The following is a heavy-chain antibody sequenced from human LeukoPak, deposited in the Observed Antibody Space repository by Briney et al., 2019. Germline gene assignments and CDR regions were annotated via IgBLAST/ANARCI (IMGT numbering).Heavy chain of an antibody. CDR1: GRSFSGYY. CDR2: INHSGST. V-gene: IGHV4-34*01. D-gene: IGHD5-24*01. Sequence: SETLSLTCAVYGRSFSGYYWSWIRQPPGKGLEWIGEINHSGSTNYNPSLKSRVTISVDTSKNQFSLKLSSVTAANTAVYYCARVEMATITPWGQGTLVTVSS. J-gene: IGHJ5*02. CDR3: ARVEMATITP.